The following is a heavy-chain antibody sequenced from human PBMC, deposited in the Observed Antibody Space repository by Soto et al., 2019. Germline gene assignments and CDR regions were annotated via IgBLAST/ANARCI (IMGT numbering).Heavy chain of an antibody. J-gene: IGHJ4*01. D-gene: IGHD5-12*01. CDR3: ARGYSGYDSPASIAAAY. CDR2: IIPIFGTA. Sequence: GASVKVSCKASGGTFSSYAISWVRQAPGQGLERMGGIIPIFGTANYAQKLQGRATITADESTSTAYMELSSLRSEDTAVFYCARGYSGYDSPASIAAAYWG. V-gene: IGHV1-69*13. CDR1: GGTFSSYA.